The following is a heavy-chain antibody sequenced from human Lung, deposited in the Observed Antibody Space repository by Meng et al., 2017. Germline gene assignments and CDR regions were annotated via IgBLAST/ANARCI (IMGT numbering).Heavy chain of an antibody. V-gene: IGHV4-4*02. CDR3: VRGGQDQAYYDFWSGPFDP. J-gene: IGHJ5*02. CDR1: GGSISSRNG. D-gene: IGHD3-3*01. CDR2: IYQSGRT. Sequence: QALLRAAGPGLGTLSGALSLTCAVVGGSISSRNGWSWVRQSQGKGLEWIGEIYQSGRTNYNPSLESRVTISLDKSQNHFSLKVKSVTAADSAVYYCVRGGQDQAYYDFWSGPFDPWGQGTLVTVSS.